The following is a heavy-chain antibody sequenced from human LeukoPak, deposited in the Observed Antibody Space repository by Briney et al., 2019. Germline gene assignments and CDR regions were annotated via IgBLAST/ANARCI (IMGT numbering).Heavy chain of an antibody. J-gene: IGHJ4*02. CDR3: ARENTLGRFDY. CDR1: GFTVSSNY. Sequence: GGSLRLSCAASGFTVSSNYMSWVRQAPGKGLEWVSVIYSGGSAYYADSVKGRFTISRDNSKNTLYLQMNSLRAEDTAVYYCARENTLGRFDYWGQGTLVTVSS. CDR2: IYSGGSA. V-gene: IGHV3-66*01.